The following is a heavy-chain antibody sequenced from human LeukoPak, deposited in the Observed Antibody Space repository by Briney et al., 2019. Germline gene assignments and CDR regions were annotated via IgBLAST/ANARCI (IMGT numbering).Heavy chain of an antibody. V-gene: IGHV3-30*02. Sequence: PGGSLRLSCAASGFTFSNYDMHWVRQAPGKGLEWVALVRYDGSKEYYADSVKGRFTISRDNSKNTLYLQMNSLRAEDTAVYYCAKGYEPDYWGQGTLVTVSS. CDR2: VRYDGSKE. CDR3: AKGYEPDY. D-gene: IGHD1-1*01. CDR1: GFTFSNYD. J-gene: IGHJ4*02.